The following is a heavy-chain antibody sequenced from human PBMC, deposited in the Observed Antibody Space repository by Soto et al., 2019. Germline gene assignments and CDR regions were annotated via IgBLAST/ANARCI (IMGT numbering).Heavy chain of an antibody. D-gene: IGHD6-19*01. V-gene: IGHV3-23*01. CDR2: ITYSGDNT. Sequence: PGGSLRLSCTASGFTFSSYAMSWVRQAPGKGPEWVSSITYSGDNTQYADSVKGRFTISRDNSRNTVSLQMNSLRVDDTAIYYCAKGRLAVAASHNWFDPWGQGTLVTVSS. J-gene: IGHJ5*02. CDR1: GFTFSSYA. CDR3: AKGRLAVAASHNWFDP.